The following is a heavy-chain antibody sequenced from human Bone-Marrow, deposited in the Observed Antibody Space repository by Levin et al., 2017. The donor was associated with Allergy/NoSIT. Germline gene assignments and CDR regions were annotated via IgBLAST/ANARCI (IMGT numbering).Heavy chain of an antibody. J-gene: IGHJ6*02. D-gene: IGHD5-24*01. CDR2: IIPIFGTA. CDR1: GGTFSSYA. Sequence: SVKVSCKASGGTFSSYAISWVRQAPGQGLEWMGGIIPIFGTANYAQKFQGRVTITADESTSTAYMELSSLRSEDTAVYYCARDVGTGYNNYYYYGMDVWGQGTTVTVSS. V-gene: IGHV1-69*13. CDR3: ARDVGTGYNNYYYYGMDV.